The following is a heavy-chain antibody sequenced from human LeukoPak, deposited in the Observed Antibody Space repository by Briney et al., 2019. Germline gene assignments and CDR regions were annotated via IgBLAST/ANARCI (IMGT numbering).Heavy chain of an antibody. CDR1: GYSISSGYY. Sequence: SETLSLTCAVSGYSISSGYYWGWIRQPPGKGLEWIGSIYHSGSTYYNPSLKSRVTISVDTSKNQFSLKLGSVTAADTAVYYCARLIIVTGSRFDYWGQGTLVTVSS. CDR2: IYHSGST. V-gene: IGHV4-38-2*01. J-gene: IGHJ4*02. D-gene: IGHD1-20*01. CDR3: ARLIIVTGSRFDY.